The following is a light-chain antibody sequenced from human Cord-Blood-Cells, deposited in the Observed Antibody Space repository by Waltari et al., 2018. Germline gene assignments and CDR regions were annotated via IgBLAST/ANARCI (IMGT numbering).Light chain of an antibody. V-gene: IGKV1-39*01. CDR1: QSISSY. J-gene: IGKJ1*01. Sequence: DIQMTQSPSPLSASVGARVTITCRASQSISSYLNWYHQKPGKAPKLLSYAASSLQSGVPSRFSGSGSGTDFTLTISSLQPEDFATYYCQQSYSTPWTFGQGTKVEIK. CDR3: QQSYSTPWT. CDR2: AAS.